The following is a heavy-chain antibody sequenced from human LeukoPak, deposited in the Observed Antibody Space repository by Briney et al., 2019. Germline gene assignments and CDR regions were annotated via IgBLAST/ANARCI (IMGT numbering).Heavy chain of an antibody. D-gene: IGHD2-2*01. J-gene: IGHJ6*04. V-gene: IGHV1-69*01. CDR3: ARASDCSSTSCQGYYYYGMDV. Sequence: SVKVSCKASGGTFISYAISWVRQAPGQGLEWMGGIIPIFGTANYAQKFQGRVTITADESTSTAYMELSSLRSEDTAVYYCARASDCSSTSCQGYYYYGMDVWGKGTTVTVYS. CDR2: IIPIFGTA. CDR1: GGTFISYA.